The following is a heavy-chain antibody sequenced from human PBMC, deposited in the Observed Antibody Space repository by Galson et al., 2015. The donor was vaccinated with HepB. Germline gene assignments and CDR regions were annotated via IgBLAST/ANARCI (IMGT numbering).Heavy chain of an antibody. CDR2: IYYSGTT. D-gene: IGHD2-21*02. J-gene: IGHJ4*02. CDR3: ARDWQGCGGDCYYFDY. CDR1: GDSMSSYY. Sequence: ETLSLTCTVSGDSMSSYYWSWIRQPPGKGLEWIGYIYYSGTTNYNPSLKSRVTISVDTSKNRFSLKLSSVTAADTAVYYCARDWQGCGGDCYYFDYWGQGTLVTVSS. V-gene: IGHV4-59*01.